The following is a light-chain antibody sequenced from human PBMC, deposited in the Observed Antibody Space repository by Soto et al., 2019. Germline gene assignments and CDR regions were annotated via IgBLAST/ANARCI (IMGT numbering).Light chain of an antibody. J-gene: IGKJ2*01. V-gene: IGKV3-20*01. CDR3: QQYGSSPGT. Sequence: EIVLTQSPGTLSLSPGERATLSCRASQSVSSSYLAWYQQKPGQAPRLLIYGASSRATGIPDRFSGSGSGKDFTLTISRLEPEDFAVYYCQQYGSSPGTFGHGTKLEIK. CDR1: QSVSSSY. CDR2: GAS.